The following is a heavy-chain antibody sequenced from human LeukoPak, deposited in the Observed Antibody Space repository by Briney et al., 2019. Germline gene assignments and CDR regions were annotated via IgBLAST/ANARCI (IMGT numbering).Heavy chain of an antibody. J-gene: IGHJ4*02. CDR1: GGTFSSYA. D-gene: IGHD4-17*01. V-gene: IGHV1-69*05. CDR3: ARESRIPTTVTTGYFDY. Sequence: ASVKVSCKASGGTFSSYAISWVRQAPRQGLEWMGRIIPIFGTANYAQKFQGRVTITTDESTSTAYMELSSLRSEDTAVYYCARESRIPTTVTTGYFDYWGQGTLVTVSS. CDR2: IIPIFGTA.